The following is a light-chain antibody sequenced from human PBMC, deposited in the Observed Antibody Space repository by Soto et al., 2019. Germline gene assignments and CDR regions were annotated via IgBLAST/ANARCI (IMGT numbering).Light chain of an antibody. CDR2: GAS. J-gene: IGKJ5*01. V-gene: IGKV3-20*01. CDR3: QQYDSSPIT. Sequence: EIVLTQSPGTLSLSPGERATLSCRASQSVSSSYLAWYQQKPGQAPRLLIYGASSRATGIPDRFSGSGSWTDLTLTTSRLEPEDFAVYYCQQYDSSPITFGQGTRLEIK. CDR1: QSVSSSY.